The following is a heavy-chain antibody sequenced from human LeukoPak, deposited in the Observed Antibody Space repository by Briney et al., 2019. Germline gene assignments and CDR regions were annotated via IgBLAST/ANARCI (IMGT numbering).Heavy chain of an antibody. CDR1: GGSISSYY. V-gene: IGHV4-59*01. Sequence: SETLSLTCAVYGGSISSYYWSWIRQPPGKGLEWIGYIYYSRSTNYNPSLKSRVTISVDTSKNQFSLKLSSVTAADTAVYYCARGCSSTSCLRAFDYWGQGTLVTVSS. D-gene: IGHD2-2*01. J-gene: IGHJ4*02. CDR3: ARGCSSTSCLRAFDY. CDR2: IYYSRST.